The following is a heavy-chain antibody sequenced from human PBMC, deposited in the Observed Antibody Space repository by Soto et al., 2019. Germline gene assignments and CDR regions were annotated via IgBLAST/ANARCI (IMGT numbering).Heavy chain of an antibody. Sequence: GGSLRLSCEASGFTFDSYAMTWVRQAPEKGLEWVAAISGNGGNTYYTDSVKGRFTISRDNSKNTLYLQMNSLRAEDAAVYHCAKSGVSPYFFYYMDVWGKGTTVTVSS. J-gene: IGHJ6*03. D-gene: IGHD5-12*01. CDR1: GFTFDSYA. CDR3: AKSGVSPYFFYYMDV. CDR2: ISGNGGNT. V-gene: IGHV3-23*01.